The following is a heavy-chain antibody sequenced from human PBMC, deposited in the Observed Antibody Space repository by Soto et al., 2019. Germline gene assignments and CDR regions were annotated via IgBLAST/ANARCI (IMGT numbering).Heavy chain of an antibody. CDR3: ATSLGPSTYDHGSGSPADM. J-gene: IGHJ4*03. V-gene: IGHV3-53*01. CDR1: GFTVSSNF. D-gene: IGHD3-10*01. CDR2: IYTGGST. Sequence: PGGSLRLSCAASGFTVSSNFMGWVRQAPGKGLEWVSVIYTGGSTYYADSVKGRFTISRDDSKNTLYLQMNSLRAEDTAVYYCATSLGPSTYDHGSGSPADMWGQGTLVTVSS.